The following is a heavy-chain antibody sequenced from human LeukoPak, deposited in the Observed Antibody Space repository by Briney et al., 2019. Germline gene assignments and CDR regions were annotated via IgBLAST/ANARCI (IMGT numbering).Heavy chain of an antibody. D-gene: IGHD3-10*01. J-gene: IGHJ4*02. CDR1: GFTFSSYA. CDR3: AKDFYGSGSYSSFDY. Sequence: QPGGSLRLSCAASGFTFSSYAMSWVRQAPGKGLEWVSAISGSGGSTYYADSVKGRFTISRDNSKNTLYLQMNSLKAEDTAVYYCAKDFYGSGSYSSFDYWGQGTLVTVSS. CDR2: ISGSGGST. V-gene: IGHV3-23*01.